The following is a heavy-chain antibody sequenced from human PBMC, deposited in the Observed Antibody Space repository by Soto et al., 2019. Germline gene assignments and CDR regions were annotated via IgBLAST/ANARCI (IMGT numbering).Heavy chain of an antibody. Sequence: KTSETLSLTCTVSVASISGGYWSWIRKSAGKGLEWIGRIYATGTTDYNPSLKSRVIMSVDTSKKQFSLKLRSVTAADTAVYYCVRDGTKNLRECFDHWGQGISVTVSS. CDR2: IYATGTT. D-gene: IGHD1-1*01. V-gene: IGHV4-4*07. CDR1: VASISGGY. J-gene: IGHJ5*02. CDR3: VRDGTKNLRECFDH.